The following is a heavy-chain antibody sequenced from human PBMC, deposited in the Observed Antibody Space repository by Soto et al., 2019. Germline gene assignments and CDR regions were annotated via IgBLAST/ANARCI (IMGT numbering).Heavy chain of an antibody. D-gene: IGHD2-2*01. Sequence: GXXLKISCKGSGYSFTNYWIGWVRHMPGKGLEWMGIIYPGDSDTRYSPSFQGQVTISADKSISTAYLQWSSLKASDTAMYYCARLSVVVPAAINWFDPWGQGTLVTVSS. CDR1: GYSFTNYW. J-gene: IGHJ5*02. CDR2: IYPGDSDT. CDR3: ARLSVVVPAAINWFDP. V-gene: IGHV5-51*01.